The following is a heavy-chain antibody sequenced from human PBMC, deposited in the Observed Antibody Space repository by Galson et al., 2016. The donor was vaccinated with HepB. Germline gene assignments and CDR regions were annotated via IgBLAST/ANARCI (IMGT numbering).Heavy chain of an antibody. CDR1: GFIFTTYW. V-gene: IGHV3-7*01. CDR3: ATQLDF. J-gene: IGHJ4*02. Sequence: SLRLSCAASGFIFTTYWMDWVRQAPGKGLEWVANINQDGSVKYYVDSVRGRFTVSRDNSKNSLYLQMNSLRVEDTAVDYCATQLDFWGQGTLVTVSS. CDR2: INQDGSVK.